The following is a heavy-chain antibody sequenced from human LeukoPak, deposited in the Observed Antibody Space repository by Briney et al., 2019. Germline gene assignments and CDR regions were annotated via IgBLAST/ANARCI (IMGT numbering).Heavy chain of an antibody. V-gene: IGHV4-39*01. Sequence: PSETLSLTCTVSGDSMSSRNYYWAWIRQPPGKGLEWIGSFYYTGSAYYNPSLKSRVTISIDMSKNQFSLKLSAVTAADTAVYYCASPEGFTSKLDYWGQGTLVTASS. D-gene: IGHD2-15*01. J-gene: IGHJ4*02. CDR1: GDSMSSRNYY. CDR2: FYYTGSA. CDR3: ASPEGFTSKLDY.